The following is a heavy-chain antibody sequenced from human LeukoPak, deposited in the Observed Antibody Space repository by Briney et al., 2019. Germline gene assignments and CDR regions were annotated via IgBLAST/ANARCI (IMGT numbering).Heavy chain of an antibody. J-gene: IGHJ3*02. D-gene: IGHD5-18*01. Sequence: SETLSLTCTVSGYSSSSGHYWGWIRQPPGKGLEWIGSIYHSGTTNYNPSLKSRVTISVDTSKNQFSLRLSSVTAADTAVYHCARELPLNAFDIWGQGTMVTVSS. CDR1: GYSSSSGHY. CDR3: ARELPLNAFDI. CDR2: IYHSGTT. V-gene: IGHV4-38-2*02.